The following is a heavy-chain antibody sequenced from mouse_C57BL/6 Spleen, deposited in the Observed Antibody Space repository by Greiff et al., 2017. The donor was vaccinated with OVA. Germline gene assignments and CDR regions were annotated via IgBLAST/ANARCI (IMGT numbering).Heavy chain of an antibody. CDR1: GYTFTSYG. CDR2: IYPRSGNT. D-gene: IGHD4-1*01. CDR3: ARLGRGAMDY. Sequence: QVQLKESGAELARPGASVKLSCKASGYTFTSYGISWVKQRTGQGLEWIGEIYPRSGNTYYNEKFKGKATLTADKSSSTAYMELRSLTSEDSAVYFCARLGRGAMDYWGQGTSVTVSS. V-gene: IGHV1-81*01. J-gene: IGHJ4*01.